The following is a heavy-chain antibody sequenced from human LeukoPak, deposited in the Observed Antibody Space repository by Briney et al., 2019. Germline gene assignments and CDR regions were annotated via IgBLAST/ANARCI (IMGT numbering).Heavy chain of an antibody. V-gene: IGHV4-39*01. D-gene: IGHD2-15*01. Sequence: SETLSLTCTVSGGSISSSSYYWGWIRQPPGKGLEWIGYIYYSGSTYYNPSLKSRVTISVDTSKNQFSLKLSSLTAADTAVYYCARHFSSLGGLDSWGQGTVVTVS. CDR1: GGSISSSSYY. CDR3: ARHFSSLGGLDS. CDR2: IYYSGST. J-gene: IGHJ3*02.